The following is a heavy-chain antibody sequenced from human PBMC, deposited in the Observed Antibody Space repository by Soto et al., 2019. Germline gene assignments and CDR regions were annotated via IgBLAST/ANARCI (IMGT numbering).Heavy chain of an antibody. V-gene: IGHV3-21*01. CDR1: GFTFSTYS. D-gene: IGHD2-2*01. CDR3: AREWVGYCTGSSCFGHFLDY. Sequence: GGSLRLSCAASGFTFSTYSMNWVRQAPGKGLEWVSSITNVGTYIYYADSVKGRFTISRDNAKNSLYLQMDSLRDDDTAVYYCAREWVGYCTGSSCFGHFLDYWGQGILVTVSS. J-gene: IGHJ4*02. CDR2: ITNVGTYI.